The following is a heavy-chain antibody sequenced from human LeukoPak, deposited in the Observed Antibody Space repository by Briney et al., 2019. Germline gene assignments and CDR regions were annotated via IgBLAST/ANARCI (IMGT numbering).Heavy chain of an antibody. CDR1: GYTFTGYY. Sequence: ASVKVSCKASGYTFTGYYMHWVRQAPGQGLEWMGWINPNSGGTNYAQKFQGRVTMTRDTSISTAYMELSRLRSDDTAVYYCAGGRIAAALHYYMDVWGKGTTVTVSS. CDR3: AGGRIAAALHYYMDV. V-gene: IGHV1-2*02. CDR2: INPNSGGT. D-gene: IGHD6-13*01. J-gene: IGHJ6*03.